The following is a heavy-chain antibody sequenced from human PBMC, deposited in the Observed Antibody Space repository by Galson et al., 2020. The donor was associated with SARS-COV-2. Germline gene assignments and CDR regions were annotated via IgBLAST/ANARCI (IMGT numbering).Heavy chain of an antibody. CDR1: GFTFSSNS. CDR2: ISSVGSAT. Sequence: GESLKFSCAASGFTFSSNSMHWVRQGPGKGLEWVSYISSVGSATNYADSVKGRFTISRDNVMNSLYLQMNSLRDEDTAVYYCTRATPTPGYWGQGTLVTVSS. V-gene: IGHV3-48*02. CDR3: TRATPTPGY. J-gene: IGHJ4*02.